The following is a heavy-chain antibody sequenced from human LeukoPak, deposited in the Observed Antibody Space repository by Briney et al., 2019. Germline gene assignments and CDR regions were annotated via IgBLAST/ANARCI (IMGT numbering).Heavy chain of an antibody. Sequence: GASVKVSCKASGGTFSSYAISWVRQAPGQGLEWMGGIIPIFGTANYAQKFQGRVTITTDESTSTAYMELSSLRSEDTAVYYCARETLGYCSSTSCSRGAFDPWGQGTLVTVSS. CDR3: ARETLGYCSSTSCSRGAFDP. CDR1: GGTFSSYA. V-gene: IGHV1-69*05. D-gene: IGHD2-2*01. CDR2: IIPIFGTA. J-gene: IGHJ5*02.